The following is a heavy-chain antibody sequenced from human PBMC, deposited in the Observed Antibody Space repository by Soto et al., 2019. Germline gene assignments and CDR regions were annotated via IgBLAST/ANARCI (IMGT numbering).Heavy chain of an antibody. CDR1: GYTFINFD. V-gene: IGHV1-8*02. J-gene: IGHJ5*02. Sequence: GASVKVSCKASGYTFINFDITRVRQAAGQGLEWLGWMNPGSGKTGYASKFQGRVAMTRDASTGTSHLDLSSLTSDDTAVYYCARMASAGTLNWFDPWGPGTLVTVSS. D-gene: IGHD6-13*01. CDR3: ARMASAGTLNWFDP. CDR2: MNPGSGKT.